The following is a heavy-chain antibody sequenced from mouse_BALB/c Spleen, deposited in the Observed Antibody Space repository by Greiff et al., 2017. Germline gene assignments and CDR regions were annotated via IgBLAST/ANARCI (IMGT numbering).Heavy chain of an antibody. J-gene: IGHJ2*01. CDR2: IDPANGNT. D-gene: IGHD2-1*01. Sequence: VQLKESGAELVKPGASVKLSCTASGFNIKDTYMHWVKQRPEQGLEWIGRIDPANGNTKYDPKFQGKATITADTSSNTAYLQLSSLTSEDTAVYYCVGGRGNWDYWGQGTTLTVSS. CDR1: GFNIKDTY. V-gene: IGHV14-3*02. CDR3: VGGRGNWDY.